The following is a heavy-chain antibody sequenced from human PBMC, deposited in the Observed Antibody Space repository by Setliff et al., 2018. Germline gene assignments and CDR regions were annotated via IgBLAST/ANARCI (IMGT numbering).Heavy chain of an antibody. CDR1: GGSSSSHY. Sequence: SETLSLTCTVSGGSSSSHYWSWIRQPPEKGLEWIGEINHSGNTNYNPSLKSRVTISVDKSTNQFSLKLNSVTAADTAVYYCVRTDYSDGRYSMDVWGKGTTVTV. CDR2: INHSGNT. V-gene: IGHV4-59*11. D-gene: IGHD6-19*01. J-gene: IGHJ6*03. CDR3: VRTDYSDGRYSMDV.